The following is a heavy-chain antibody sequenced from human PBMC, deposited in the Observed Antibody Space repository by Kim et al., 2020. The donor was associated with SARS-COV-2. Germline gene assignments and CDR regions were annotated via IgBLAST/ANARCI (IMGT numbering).Heavy chain of an antibody. Sequence: GGSLRLPCEASGFTFSSYDIHWVRQAPGKGLEWVAILSSDGSKRYSVDSVKGRFTISRDNSKNAVFMQMNSLRPEDTAVYYCAKDVHPVGYYGMDVWGDGTTVTVSS. CDR2: LSSDGSKR. D-gene: IGHD2-2*01. CDR1: GFTFSSYD. J-gene: IGHJ6*04. CDR3: AKDVHPVGYYGMDV. V-gene: IGHV3-30*18.